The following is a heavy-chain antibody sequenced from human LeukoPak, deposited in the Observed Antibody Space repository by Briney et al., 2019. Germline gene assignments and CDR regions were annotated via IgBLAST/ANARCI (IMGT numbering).Heavy chain of an antibody. V-gene: IGHV1-46*01. D-gene: IGHD1-14*01. CDR3: ARDTGTPPYYYYYYYMDV. CDR1: GYTFTSYY. Sequence: ASVKVSCKASGYTFTSYYMHWVRQAPGQGLEWMGLINPTGGSTGYAQKFQGRVTMTRDMSTSTDYMELSSLRSDDTAVYYCARDTGTPPYYYYYYYMDVWGKGTTVTVSS. J-gene: IGHJ6*03. CDR2: INPTGGST.